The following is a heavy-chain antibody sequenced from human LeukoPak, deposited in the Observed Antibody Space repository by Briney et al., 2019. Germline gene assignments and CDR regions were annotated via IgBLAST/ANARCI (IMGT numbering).Heavy chain of an antibody. V-gene: IGHV4-34*01. Sequence: SETLSLTCVVYGGSFSGHYWSWIRQPPGKGLEWIGEINHSGSVNYNPSLKSRVTVSADASKNQFSLKLNSVTAADTAVYYCAFTTETYYLDFWGQGTLVTVSS. CDR2: INHSGSV. J-gene: IGHJ4*02. D-gene: IGHD1-26*01. CDR1: GGSFSGHY. CDR3: AFTTETYYLDF.